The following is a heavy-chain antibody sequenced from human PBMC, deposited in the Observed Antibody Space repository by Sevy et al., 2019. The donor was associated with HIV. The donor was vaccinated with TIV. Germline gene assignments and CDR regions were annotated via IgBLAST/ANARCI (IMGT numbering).Heavy chain of an antibody. CDR1: GFTFSNYA. Sequence: GRSLRLSCAASGFTFSNYAMSWVRQAPGKGLEWVSTFSFGCGKINYADSVKGRFTISRDNSKNTPYLQMNSLRAEDTALYYCAREGCSKPHDYWGQGTLVTVSS. J-gene: IGHJ4*02. CDR3: AREGCSKPHDY. D-gene: IGHD2-2*01. V-gene: IGHV3-23*01. CDR2: FSFGCGKI.